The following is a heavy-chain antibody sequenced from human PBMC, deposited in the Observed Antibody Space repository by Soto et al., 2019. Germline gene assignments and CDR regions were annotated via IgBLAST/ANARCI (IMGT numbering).Heavy chain of an antibody. Sequence: QVQLVESGGGLVKPGESLRLSCAASGFTFSDYFMAWIRQAPGKGLEWVSFISSSSSYIYYADSVKGRFTISRDNAKNSLYLQMNSLRAEDTAVYYCARGDPVTPPDYWGQGTLVTVSS. J-gene: IGHJ4*02. V-gene: IGHV3-11*06. CDR3: ARGDPVTPPDY. CDR2: ISSSSSYI. CDR1: GFTFSDYF. D-gene: IGHD4-17*01.